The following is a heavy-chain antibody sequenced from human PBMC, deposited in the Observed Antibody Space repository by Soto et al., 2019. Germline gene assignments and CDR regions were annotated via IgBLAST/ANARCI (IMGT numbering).Heavy chain of an antibody. CDR2: MFQSGRP. CDR1: GGFISSSHW. Sequence: PSETLSLTYAVSGGFISSSHWWSWVRQPPGKGLEWIGEMFQSGRPTYNPSLRSRVTISGDKSKNQFSLKLSSVTAADTAVYYCARGLDIVVLPGGFNNWFDPWGQGTLVPVSS. J-gene: IGHJ5*02. D-gene: IGHD2-2*03. CDR3: ARGLDIVVLPGGFNNWFDP. V-gene: IGHV4-4*02.